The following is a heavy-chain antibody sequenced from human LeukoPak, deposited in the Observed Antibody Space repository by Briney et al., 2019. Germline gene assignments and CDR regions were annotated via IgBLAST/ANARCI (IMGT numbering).Heavy chain of an antibody. D-gene: IGHD3-22*01. V-gene: IGHV3-23*01. CDR3: ATEDSSDYYSFDY. CDR2: ISESGGYT. Sequence: GGSLRLSCAGSGFTFSSYAMSWVRQAPGKGLEWVSAISESGGYTKYADPVKGRFTISRDNSKNTLCLQMNSLKAEDTAAYYCATEDSSDYYSFDYWGQGTLVTVSS. J-gene: IGHJ4*02. CDR1: GFTFSSYA.